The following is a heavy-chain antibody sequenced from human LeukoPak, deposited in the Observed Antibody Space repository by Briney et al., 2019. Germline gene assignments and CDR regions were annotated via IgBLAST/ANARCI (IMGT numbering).Heavy chain of an antibody. CDR1: GGSISGQY. J-gene: IGHJ5*02. CDR2: IYYTGIS. V-gene: IGHV4-59*08. CDR3: ARHLSYSGSGPYFDP. Sequence: PSETLSLTCTVSGGSISGQYWSWTRQPPGKGLEWIAYIYYTGISDYNPSLKSRATISLDTSKNQFSLRLTSVTAADTAVYYCARHLSYSGSGPYFDPWGQGTLVTVSS. D-gene: IGHD3-10*01.